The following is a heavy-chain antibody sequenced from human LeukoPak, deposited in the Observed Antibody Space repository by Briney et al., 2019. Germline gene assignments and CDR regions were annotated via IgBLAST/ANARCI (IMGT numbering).Heavy chain of an antibody. CDR2: ISSSGSTI. CDR3: AGAGSETQWRAFDF. D-gene: IGHD6-19*01. J-gene: IGHJ4*02. Sequence: GGSLRLSCAASGFTFSAYYMSWVRQAPGKGLEWVSYISSSGSTIYYADSVKGRFTISRDNAKNSLYLQMNSLTAGDTAVYYCAGAGSETQWRAFDFWGQGALVTVFS. V-gene: IGHV3-11*04. CDR1: GFTFSAYY.